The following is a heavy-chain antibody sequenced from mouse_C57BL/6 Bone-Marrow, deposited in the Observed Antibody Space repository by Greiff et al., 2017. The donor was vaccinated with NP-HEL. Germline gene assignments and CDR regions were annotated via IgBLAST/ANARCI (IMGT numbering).Heavy chain of an antibody. D-gene: IGHD4-1*01. Sequence: DVMLVESGGGLVKPGGSLKLSCVASGFTFSSYAMSWVRQTPEKRLEWVATISDGGSYTYYPDNVKGRFTISRDNAKNNLYLQMSHLKSEDTAMYYCARELGTVDYWGQGTTLTVSS. V-gene: IGHV5-4*01. J-gene: IGHJ2*01. CDR3: ARELGTVDY. CDR2: ISDGGSYT. CDR1: GFTFSSYA.